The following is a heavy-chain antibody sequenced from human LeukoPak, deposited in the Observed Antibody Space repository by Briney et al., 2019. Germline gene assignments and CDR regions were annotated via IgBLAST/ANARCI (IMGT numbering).Heavy chain of an antibody. CDR3: CIHGQTYFSGSSDYYEGY. V-gene: IGHV3-20*01. CDR1: TLTFAVYA. CDR2: INWNADNR. Sequence: PGGSLRLSCAASTLTFAVYAMNCVRPAPGKGLEWISSINWNADNRAYADSVKGRFTISRDNAKNSLSTQMNSLRAEGNAFYHSCIHGQTYFSGSSDYYEGYWGQGTLVTVSS. D-gene: IGHD3-22*01. J-gene: IGHJ4*02.